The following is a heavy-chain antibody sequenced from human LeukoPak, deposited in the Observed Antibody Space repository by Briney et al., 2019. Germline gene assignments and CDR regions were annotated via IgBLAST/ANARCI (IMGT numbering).Heavy chain of an antibody. V-gene: IGHV4-4*07. J-gene: IGHJ6*03. Sequence: SETLSLTCTVSGGSISSYYWSWIRQPAGKGLERIGRIYTSGSTNYIPSLKSRVTMSVDTSKNQFSLKLSSVTAADTAVYYCAGYARSGYWAYYYYYMDVWGKGTTVTVSS. CDR3: AGYARSGYWAYYYYYMDV. D-gene: IGHD3-3*01. CDR1: GGSISSYY. CDR2: IYTSGST.